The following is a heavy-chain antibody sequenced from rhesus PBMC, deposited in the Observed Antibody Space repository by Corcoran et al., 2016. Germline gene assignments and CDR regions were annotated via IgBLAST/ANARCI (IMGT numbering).Heavy chain of an antibody. CDR1: GGSISSNY. CDR2: IFGSGGST. Sequence: QLQLQESGPGLVKPSETLPLTCAVSGGSISSNYWSWIRRPPGKGLEWIDRIFGSGGSTDYNPSLKRRVTVSTDTCKNQFSLKLSSVTAADTAVYYCARSLYWYIFDYWGQGVLVTVSS. CDR3: ARSLYWYIFDY. D-gene: IGHD2-21*01. V-gene: IGHV4-173*01. J-gene: IGHJ4*01.